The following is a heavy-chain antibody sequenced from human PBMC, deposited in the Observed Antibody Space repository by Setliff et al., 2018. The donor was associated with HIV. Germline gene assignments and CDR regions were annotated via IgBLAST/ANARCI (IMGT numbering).Heavy chain of an antibody. CDR2: ISYDGSNK. D-gene: IGHD1-26*01. V-gene: IGHV3-30*07. Sequence: GGSLRLSCAASGFTFSSYAMHWVRQAPGKGLEWVAVISYDGSNKYYADSMKGRFTISRDNAKNSLYLQMNSLRADDTAVYFCARPTNIDTLYYGSQTFYMYYYGLDVWGQGTTVTVSS. CDR3: ARPTNIDTLYYGSQTFYMYYYGLDV. J-gene: IGHJ6*02. CDR1: GFTFSSYA.